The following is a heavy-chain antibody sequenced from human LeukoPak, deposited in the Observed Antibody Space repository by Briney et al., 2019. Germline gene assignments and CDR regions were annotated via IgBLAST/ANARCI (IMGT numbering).Heavy chain of an antibody. CDR2: IYTSGST. CDR1: GGSISSCY. CDR3: AREAEYYYDSSGYYYYFDY. D-gene: IGHD3-22*01. Sequence: SETLSLTCTVSGGSISSCYWSWIRQPAGKGLEWIGRIYTSGSTNYNPSLKSRVTMSVDTSKNQFSLKLSSVTAADTAVYYCAREAEYYYDSSGYYYYFDYWGQGTLVTVSS. V-gene: IGHV4-4*07. J-gene: IGHJ4*02.